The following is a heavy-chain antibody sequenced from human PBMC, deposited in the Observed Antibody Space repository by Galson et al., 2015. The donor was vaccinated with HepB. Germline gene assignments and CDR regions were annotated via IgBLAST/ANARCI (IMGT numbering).Heavy chain of an antibody. V-gene: IGHV3-33*01. Sequence: SLRLSCAASGFTFSTYGMHWVRQAPGKGLEWVAVIWRDGSNKYYVDSVKGRFTISRDNCKNTLYLQMNSLRAEDTAVYYCARETMVLNWYFDLWGRGTLVTVSS. J-gene: IGHJ2*01. CDR1: GFTFSTYG. D-gene: IGHD4/OR15-4a*01. CDR2: IWRDGSNK. CDR3: ARETMVLNWYFDL.